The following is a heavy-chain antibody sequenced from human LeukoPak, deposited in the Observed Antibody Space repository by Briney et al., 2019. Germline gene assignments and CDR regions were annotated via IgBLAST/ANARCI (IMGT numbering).Heavy chain of an antibody. D-gene: IGHD6-6*01. CDR3: ARGRIAARPMSY. Sequence: KPSETLSLTCAVYGGSFSGYYWSWIRQPPGKGLEWIGEINHSGSTNYNPSLKSRVTISVDTSKNQFSLKLSSVPAADTAVYYCARGRIAARPMSYWGQGTLVTVSS. J-gene: IGHJ4*02. CDR1: GGSFSGYY. CDR2: INHSGST. V-gene: IGHV4-34*01.